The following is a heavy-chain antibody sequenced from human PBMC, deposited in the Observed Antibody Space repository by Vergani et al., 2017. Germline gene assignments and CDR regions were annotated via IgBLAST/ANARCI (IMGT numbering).Heavy chain of an antibody. CDR3: ARDFTATRDFMGELLSGPMDV. CDR2: INPSGGST. Sequence: QVQLVQSGAEVKKPGASVKVSCKASGYTFTSYYMHWVRQAPGQGLEWMGIINPSGGSTSYAQKFQGRVTMTRDPSTSTVYMELSSLRSEDTAVYYCARDFTATRDFMGELLSGPMDVWGQGTTVTVSS. J-gene: IGHJ6*02. V-gene: IGHV1-46*01. CDR1: GYTFTSYY. D-gene: IGHD1-26*01.